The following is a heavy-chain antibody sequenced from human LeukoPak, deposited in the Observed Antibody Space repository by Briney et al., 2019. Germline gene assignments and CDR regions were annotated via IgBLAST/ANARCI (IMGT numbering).Heavy chain of an antibody. D-gene: IGHD3-9*01. CDR1: GFTFSSYA. Sequence: PGGSLRLSCAASGFTFSSYAMSWVRQAPGKGLEWVSAISGSGGSTYYADSVKGRFTISRDNSKNTLYLQMNSLRAEDTAVYYCARDPSSRYFDWLPFDYWGQGTLVTVSS. CDR3: ARDPSSRYFDWLPFDY. J-gene: IGHJ4*02. CDR2: ISGSGGST. V-gene: IGHV3-23*01.